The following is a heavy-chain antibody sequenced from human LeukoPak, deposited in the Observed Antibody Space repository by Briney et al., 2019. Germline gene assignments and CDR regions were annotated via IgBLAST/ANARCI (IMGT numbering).Heavy chain of an antibody. V-gene: IGHV4-34*01. CDR1: GGSISSYY. CDR2: INHSGST. Sequence: PSETLSLTCTVSGGSISSYYWSWIRQPPGKGLEWIGEINHSGSTNYNPSLKSRVTISVDTSKNQFSLKLSSVTAADTAVYYCARMGESGNYYFDYWGQGTLVTVSS. CDR3: ARMGESGNYYFDY. J-gene: IGHJ4*02. D-gene: IGHD3-16*01.